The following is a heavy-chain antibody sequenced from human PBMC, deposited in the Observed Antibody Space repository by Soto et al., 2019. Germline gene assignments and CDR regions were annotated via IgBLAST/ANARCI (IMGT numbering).Heavy chain of an antibody. D-gene: IGHD3-16*02. Sequence: QVQLVESGGGVVQPGRSLRLSCAASGFTFSYYAMHWVRQAPGKGLEWVAVISYDGSETYYGDSVRGRFTISRDNSKNTLNLQMNSLRADDTGVYYCAKGLGELSPESYDYWGQGILITVSS. J-gene: IGHJ4*02. CDR3: AKGLGELSPESYDY. CDR1: GFTFSYYA. CDR2: ISYDGSET. V-gene: IGHV3-30*18.